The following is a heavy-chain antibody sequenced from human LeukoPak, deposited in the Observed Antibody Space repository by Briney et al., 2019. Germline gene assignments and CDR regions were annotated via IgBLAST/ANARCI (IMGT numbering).Heavy chain of an antibody. V-gene: IGHV3-11*01. Sequence: GGSLRLSCAASGFTFSDYYMGWIRQAPGKGLEWVSYISSSGSTIYYADSVKGRFTISRDNAKNSLYLQMNSLRAEDTAVYYCARDRLRIFGVVTYMFDYWVQGTLVTVSS. D-gene: IGHD3-3*01. J-gene: IGHJ4*02. CDR3: ARDRLRIFGVVTYMFDY. CDR2: ISSSGSTI. CDR1: GFTFSDYY.